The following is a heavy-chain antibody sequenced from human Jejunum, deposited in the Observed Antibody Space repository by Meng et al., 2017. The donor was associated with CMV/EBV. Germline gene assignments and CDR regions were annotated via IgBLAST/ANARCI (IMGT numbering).Heavy chain of an antibody. CDR1: SCG. CDR3: ARGFWDIVVVPASTSVWDY. CDR2: IKQDGSEK. Sequence: SCGINWVRQAPGKGLEWVANIKQDGSEKYYVDSVRGRFTISRDSAKNSLYLQMNSLRAEDTAVYYCARGFWDIVVVPASTSVWDYWGRGTLVTVSS. V-gene: IGHV3-7*01. J-gene: IGHJ4*02. D-gene: IGHD2-2*01.